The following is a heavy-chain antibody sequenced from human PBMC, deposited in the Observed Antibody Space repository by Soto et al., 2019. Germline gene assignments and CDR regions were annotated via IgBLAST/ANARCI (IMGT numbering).Heavy chain of an antibody. D-gene: IGHD1-26*01. Sequence: EVQLVESGGDLVQPGGSLKLSCAASGFTFGDSALHWVRQASGKGLEWVGRIRAKRYGYATAYVASVKGRFTLSRDDSTNTAFLQMNSRKTEETAVYYCALSGRFYLDSWGQGTLVTVSS. V-gene: IGHV3-73*01. CDR2: IRAKRYGYAT. CDR1: GFTFGDSA. CDR3: ALSGRFYLDS. J-gene: IGHJ4*02.